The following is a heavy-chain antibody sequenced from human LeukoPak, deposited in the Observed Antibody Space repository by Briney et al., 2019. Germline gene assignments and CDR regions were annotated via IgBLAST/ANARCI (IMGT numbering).Heavy chain of an antibody. D-gene: IGHD3-10*01. J-gene: IGHJ4*02. CDR1: GGSISSDY. CDR3: ARSLRGFGELDFDY. Sequence: SETLSLTCTVSGGSISSDYWSWIRQPPGKGLEWIGYIYYSGSTYYNPSLKSRVTIPVDTSKNQFSLNLSSVTAADTAVYYCARSLRGFGELDFDYWGQGTLVTVSS. CDR2: IYYSGST. V-gene: IGHV4-30-4*01.